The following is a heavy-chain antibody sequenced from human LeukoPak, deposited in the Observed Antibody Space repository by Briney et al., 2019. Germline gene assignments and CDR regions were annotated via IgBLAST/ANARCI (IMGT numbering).Heavy chain of an antibody. CDR3: ARVLGRYSGYDLHP. Sequence: SETLSLTCTVSGGSISSYYWSRIRQPPGKGLEWIGYIYYSGSTNYNPSLKSRVTISVDTSKNQFSLKLSSVTAADTAVYYCARVLGRYSGYDLHPWGPGTLVTVSS. J-gene: IGHJ5*02. V-gene: IGHV4-59*01. CDR2: IYYSGST. D-gene: IGHD5-12*01. CDR1: GGSISSYY.